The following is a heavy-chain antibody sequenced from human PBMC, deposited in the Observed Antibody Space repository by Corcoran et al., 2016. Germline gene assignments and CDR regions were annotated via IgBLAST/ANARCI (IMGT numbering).Heavy chain of an antibody. V-gene: IGHV3-30*18. CDR1: GFTFSSYG. J-gene: IGHJ4*02. Sequence: QVQLVESGGGVVQPGRSLRLSCAASGFTFSSYGMHWVRQAPGKGLEWVAVISYDGSNKYYADSVKGRFTISRDNSKNTLYLQMNSLSAEDTAVYYCAKGSVVVTSPFDYWGQGTLVTVSS. D-gene: IGHD2-21*02. CDR2: ISYDGSNK. CDR3: AKGSVVVTSPFDY.